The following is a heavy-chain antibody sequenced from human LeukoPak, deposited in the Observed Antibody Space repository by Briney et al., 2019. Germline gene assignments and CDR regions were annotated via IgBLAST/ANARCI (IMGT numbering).Heavy chain of an antibody. V-gene: IGHV3-74*01. CDR1: GFTFSNYW. CDR2: IKGDGSHT. CDR3: ANLYGDTEMYYFDY. Sequence: PGGSLRLSCAASGFTFSNYWMHWVRQAPGKGLVWVSRIKGDGSHTIYADSVKGRFTISRDNSKNTLYLQMNSLRAEDTAVYYCANLYGDTEMYYFDYWGQGTLVTVSS. J-gene: IGHJ4*02. D-gene: IGHD4-17*01.